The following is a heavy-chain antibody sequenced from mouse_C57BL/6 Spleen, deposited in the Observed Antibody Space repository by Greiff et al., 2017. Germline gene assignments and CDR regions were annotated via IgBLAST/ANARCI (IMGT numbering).Heavy chain of an antibody. Sequence: VQLQQSGAELVKPGASVKISCKASGYTFTDYYINWVKQRPGQGLEWIGKIGPGSGSTYYNEKFKGKATLTADKSSSTAYMQLSSLTSEDSAVYFGARKEGAYYSNYDAMDYWGQGTSVTVSS. CDR3: ARKEGAYYSNYDAMDY. CDR1: GYTFTDYY. V-gene: IGHV1-77*01. CDR2: IGPGSGST. J-gene: IGHJ4*01. D-gene: IGHD2-5*01.